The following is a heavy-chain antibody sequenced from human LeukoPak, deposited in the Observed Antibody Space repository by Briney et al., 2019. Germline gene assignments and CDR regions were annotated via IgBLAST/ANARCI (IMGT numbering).Heavy chain of an antibody. CDR3: ARGDYDSSGYIDY. J-gene: IGHJ4*02. CDR2: IKQDGSEK. CDR1: GFTFSSYG. Sequence: GGSLRLSCAASGFTFSSYGMHWVRQAPGKGLEWVANIKQDGSEKYYVDSVKGRFTISRDNAKNSLYLQMNSLRAEDTAVYYCARGDYDSSGYIDYWGQGTLVTVSS. D-gene: IGHD3-22*01. V-gene: IGHV3-7*01.